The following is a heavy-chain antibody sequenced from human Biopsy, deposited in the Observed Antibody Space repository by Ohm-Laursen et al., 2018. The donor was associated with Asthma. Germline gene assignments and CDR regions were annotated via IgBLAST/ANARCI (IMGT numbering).Heavy chain of an antibody. D-gene: IGHD1-14*01. V-gene: IGHV3-30*03. J-gene: IGHJ4*02. CDR2: ISSDVRE. CDR1: GFTFRNFG. Sequence: SLRLSCAASGFTFRNFGMHWVRQAPGKGLEWVALISSDVREWYADSVKGRFTISRDNSRNTLDLQMNSLRGDDTAVYYCVRDGPELPTELDYWGPGTLVTVSS. CDR3: VRDGPELPTELDY.